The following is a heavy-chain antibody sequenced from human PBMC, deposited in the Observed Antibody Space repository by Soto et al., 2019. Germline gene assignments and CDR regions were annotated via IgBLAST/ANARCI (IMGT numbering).Heavy chain of an antibody. V-gene: IGHV1-69*13. CDR1: GGTFSSYA. CDR3: ARSLRFLEGLQPPPTKTGFDP. CDR2: IIPIFGTA. D-gene: IGHD3-3*01. J-gene: IGHJ5*02. Sequence: SVKVSCKASGGTFSSYAISWVRQAPGQGLEWMGGIIPIFGTANYAQKFQGRVTITADESTSTAYMELSSLRSEDTAVYYCARSLRFLEGLQPPPTKTGFDPWGRG.